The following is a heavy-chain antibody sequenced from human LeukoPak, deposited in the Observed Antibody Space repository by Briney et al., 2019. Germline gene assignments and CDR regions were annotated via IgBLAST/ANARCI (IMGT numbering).Heavy chain of an antibody. J-gene: IGHJ4*02. V-gene: IGHV4-39*07. Sequence: PSETLSLTCTVSGGSISSSSYYWGWIRQSPGKGLEWIGSIYYSGSTQYNPSLKSRVTISVDKSKNQFSLKLSSVTAADTAVYYCAILLRMIPPSSSSDYWGQGTLVTVSS. CDR2: IYYSGST. CDR1: GGSISSSSYY. D-gene: IGHD6-6*01. CDR3: AILLRMIPPSSSSDY.